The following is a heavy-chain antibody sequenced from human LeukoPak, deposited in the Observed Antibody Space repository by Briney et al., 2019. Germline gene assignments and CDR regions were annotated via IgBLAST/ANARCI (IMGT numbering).Heavy chain of an antibody. V-gene: IGHV3-21*01. CDR3: AADYGDHGGYYYGMDV. CDR2: ISGDSNYI. D-gene: IGHD4-17*01. J-gene: IGHJ6*02. CDR1: GFTFSSSA. Sequence: PGGSLRLSCAASGFTFSSSAMSWVRQAPGKGLEWVSSISGDSNYIYYADSVKGRFTISRDNAKNSLYLQMNSLRAEDTAVYYCAADYGDHGGYYYGMDVWGQGTTVTVSS.